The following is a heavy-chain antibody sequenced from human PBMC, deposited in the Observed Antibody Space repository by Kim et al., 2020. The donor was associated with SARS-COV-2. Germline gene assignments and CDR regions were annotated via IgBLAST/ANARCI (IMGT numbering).Heavy chain of an antibody. CDR1: GFSFRNYG. V-gene: IGHV3-33*05. J-gene: IGHJ5*02. CDR3: ARDSLNGFGSGILHNWFDP. Sequence: GGSLRLSCVGSGFSFRNYGIHWVRQAPGKGPEWVAVISYDGINKFYGDSVEGRFTISRDDSRNTVYLQITSVRVEDTALYYCARDSLNGFGSGILHNWFDPWGQGTLVTVSS. CDR2: ISYDGINK. D-gene: IGHD3-10*01.